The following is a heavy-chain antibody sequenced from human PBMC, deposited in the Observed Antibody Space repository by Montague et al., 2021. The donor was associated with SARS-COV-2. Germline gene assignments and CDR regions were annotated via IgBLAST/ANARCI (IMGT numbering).Heavy chain of an antibody. V-gene: IGHV3-9*01. CDR3: AKEGGYGSGGYRIRVYGMDV. CDR2: ISWSSANI. Sequence: SLRLSFSASGFTFDDYAMHWVRQAPGKGLEWVSSISWSSANIGYADSVKGRFTISRDNAKNSLYLQMNNLRAEDTALYYCAKEGGYGSGGYRIRVYGMDVWGQGTTVTVSS. D-gene: IGHD3-10*01. J-gene: IGHJ6*02. CDR1: GFTFDDYA.